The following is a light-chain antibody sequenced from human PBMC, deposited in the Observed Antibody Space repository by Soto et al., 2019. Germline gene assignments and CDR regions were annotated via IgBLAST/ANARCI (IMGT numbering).Light chain of an antibody. CDR1: ESISRDY. J-gene: IGKJ2*01. CDR2: GAS. CDR3: HQYDNAPQT. Sequence: EIVWTQSPGTLSLSPGQRATLSCRASESISRDYLAWYQQRLGQAPRLLIYGASKRATGIPDRFSGSGSGTDFSLTISRLEPEDFAVYYCHQYDNAPQTYGQGTKVEIK. V-gene: IGKV3-20*01.